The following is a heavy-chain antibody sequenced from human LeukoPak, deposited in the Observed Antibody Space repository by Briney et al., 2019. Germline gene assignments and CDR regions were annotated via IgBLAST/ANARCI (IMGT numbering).Heavy chain of an antibody. D-gene: IGHD1-14*01. CDR1: GFSVSNFE. CDR3: ARGGTFYRRTLLNYFDY. J-gene: IGHJ4*02. Sequence: PGGSLRLSCAASGFSVSNFEMKWVRQAPRKGLEWVSYIRSSGGTVYYADSVKGRFTISRDNAKNSLYLQMSSLRSEDTAVYYCARGGTFYRRTLLNYFDYWGQGSLVTVSS. V-gene: IGHV3-48*03. CDR2: IRSSGGTV.